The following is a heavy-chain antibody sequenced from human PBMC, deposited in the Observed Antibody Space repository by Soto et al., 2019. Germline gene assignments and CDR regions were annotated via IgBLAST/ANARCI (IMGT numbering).Heavy chain of an antibody. J-gene: IGHJ6*02. CDR1: GGSVSSGSYY. CDR3: ARAGLLKLGYYYYGMNV. V-gene: IGHV4-61*01. D-gene: IGHD1-7*01. Sequence: SETLSLTCTVSGGSVSSGSYYWSWIRQPPGKGLEWIGYIYYSGSTNYNPSLKSRVTISVDTSKNQFSLKLSSVTAADTAVYYCARAGLLKLGYYYYGMNVWGQGTRVTVSS. CDR2: IYYSGST.